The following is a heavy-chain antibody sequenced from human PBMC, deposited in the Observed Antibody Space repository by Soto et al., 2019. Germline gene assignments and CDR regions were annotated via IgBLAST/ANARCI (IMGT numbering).Heavy chain of an antibody. Sequence: QITLKESGPALLKPTQTLTLTCTFSGFSLSTIGVGVGWIRQPPGKALEWLALIYWDDDDRYRPSLKSRLTLTKGASKNQVVLRMTNMDPVDTATYYCAHSDYANHRFDYWGQGTLVTVSS. J-gene: IGHJ4*02. CDR2: IYWDDDD. CDR1: GFSLSTIGVG. D-gene: IGHD4-17*01. CDR3: AHSDYANHRFDY. V-gene: IGHV2-5*02.